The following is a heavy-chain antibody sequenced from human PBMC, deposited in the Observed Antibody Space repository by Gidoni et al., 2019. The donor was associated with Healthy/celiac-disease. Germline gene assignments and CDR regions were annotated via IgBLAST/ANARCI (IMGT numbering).Heavy chain of an antibody. J-gene: IGHJ4*02. V-gene: IGHV3-30-3*01. D-gene: IGHD2-2*01. CDR2: ISYDGSNK. Sequence: QVQLVESGGGVVQPGRSLRLSCAASGFTFSSYAMHWVRQAPGKGLEWVAVISYDGSNKYYADSVKGRFTISRDNSKNTLYLQMNSLRAEDTAVYYCARDGGHIVVVPAAMYAYFDYWGQGTLVTVSS. CDR1: GFTFSSYA. CDR3: ARDGGHIVVVPAAMYAYFDY.